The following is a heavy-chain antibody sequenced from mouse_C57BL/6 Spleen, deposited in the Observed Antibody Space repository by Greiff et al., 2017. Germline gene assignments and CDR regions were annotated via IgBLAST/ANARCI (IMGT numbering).Heavy chain of an antibody. D-gene: IGHD2-4*01. CDR3: AREGSTRYDYDGEYFDV. CDR1: GYTFTSYG. Sequence: EVQLQQSGAELVRPGSSVKMSCKTSGYTFTSYGINWVKPRPGQGLEWIGYFYIGNGYTEYNEKFKGKATLTSDTSSSTAYMQLSCLTSEYSSSYVCAREGSTRYDYDGEYFDVWGTGTTLTVSS. J-gene: IGHJ1*03. V-gene: IGHV1-58*01. CDR2: FYIGNGYT.